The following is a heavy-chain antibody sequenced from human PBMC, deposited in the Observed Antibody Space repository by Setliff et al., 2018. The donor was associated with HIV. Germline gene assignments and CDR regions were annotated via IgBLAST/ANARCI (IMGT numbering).Heavy chain of an antibody. Sequence: ASVKVSCKASGYRFTGSAIHWVRQAPGQRFEWMGWINAGTGNTKYSQKFQDRVTISRDIHANTAYMELSSLRSEDTAIYYCARSLREYSYGSPDYWGPGTLVTVS. CDR1: GYRFTGSA. CDR3: ARSLREYSYGSPDY. J-gene: IGHJ4*02. D-gene: IGHD5-18*01. CDR2: INAGTGNT. V-gene: IGHV1-3*01.